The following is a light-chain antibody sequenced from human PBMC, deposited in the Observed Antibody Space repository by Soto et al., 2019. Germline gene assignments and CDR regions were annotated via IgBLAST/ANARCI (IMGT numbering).Light chain of an antibody. CDR2: EVN. J-gene: IGLJ1*01. CDR3: SSYKTSNTYV. Sequence: QSVLTQPASVSGSPGQSITFSCTGTSSDIGVYNYVSWYQQHPGKAPKLMIYEVNNRPSGVSNRFSGSKSGNTASLTISGLQDEEEADYYCSSYKTSNTYVFGTGTKVTV. CDR1: SSDIGVYNY. V-gene: IGLV2-14*01.